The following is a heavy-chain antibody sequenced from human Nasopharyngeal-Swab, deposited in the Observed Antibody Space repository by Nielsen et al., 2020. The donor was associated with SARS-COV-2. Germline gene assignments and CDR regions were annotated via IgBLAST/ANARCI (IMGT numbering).Heavy chain of an antibody. J-gene: IGHJ4*02. CDR1: GFTFSSYA. CDR3: IVSSIAARGPYYFDY. CDR2: ISYDGSNK. V-gene: IGHV3-30*04. Sequence: GGPLRLSCAASGFTFSSYAMHWVRQAPGKGLEWVAVISYDGSNKYYADSVKGRFTISRDNSKNTLYLQMNSLRAEDTAVYYCIVSSIAARGPYYFDYWGQGTLVTVSS. D-gene: IGHD6-6*01.